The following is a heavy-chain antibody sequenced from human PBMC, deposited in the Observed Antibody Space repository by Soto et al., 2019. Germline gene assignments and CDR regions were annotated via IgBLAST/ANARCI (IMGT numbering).Heavy chain of an antibody. J-gene: IGHJ4*02. CDR1: GGSISSGGYS. CDR3: ASSDRSGFGFDY. CDR2: IYHSGRP. Sequence: PSETLSLTCAVSGGSISSGGYSWSWIRQPPGKGLEWIGYIYHSGRPYYNPSLKSRVTISVDTSKNQFSLKLSSVTPEDTALYYCASSDRSGFGFDYWGQGTLVTVSS. V-gene: IGHV4-30-2*01. D-gene: IGHD3-22*01.